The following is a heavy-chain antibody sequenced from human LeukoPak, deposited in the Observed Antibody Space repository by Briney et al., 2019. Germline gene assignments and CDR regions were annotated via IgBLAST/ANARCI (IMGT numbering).Heavy chain of an antibody. CDR3: ARVMVQQRLDP. CDR2: IIPIFGTR. J-gene: IGHJ5*02. CDR1: GGTFSSSV. V-gene: IGHV1-69*05. D-gene: IGHD6-25*01. Sequence: SVKVSCKASGGTFSSSVISWVRQAPGQGLEWMGGIIPIFGTRNYAQRFQGRVTITTDESTSTAYMELSSLRSEDTAVYYCARVMVQQRLDPWGQGTLVTVSS.